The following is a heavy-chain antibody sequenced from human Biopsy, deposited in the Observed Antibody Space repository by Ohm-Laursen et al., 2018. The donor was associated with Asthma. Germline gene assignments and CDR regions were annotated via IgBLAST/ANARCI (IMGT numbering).Heavy chain of an antibody. V-gene: IGHV1-3*01. CDR2: INAGNGNT. Sequence: SVKVSCKASGYTFISYAIHWVRQAPGQRLEWMGWINAGNGNTKYSQKFQGRVTFTADGSTSSAYMELSSLTSEDSAVYYCAREVSTVDYGYYYFAMDVWGQGTTVTVSS. CDR1: GYTFISYA. D-gene: IGHD4-17*01. CDR3: AREVSTVDYGYYYFAMDV. J-gene: IGHJ6*02.